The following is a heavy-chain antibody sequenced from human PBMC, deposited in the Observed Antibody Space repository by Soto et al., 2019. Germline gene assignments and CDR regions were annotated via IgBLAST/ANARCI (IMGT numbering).Heavy chain of an antibody. CDR2: IHYGGST. V-gene: IGHV4-59*08. J-gene: IGHJ6*02. CDR1: GGSVSGYY. Sequence: QVQLQESTPGLVKPSETLSLTCTVSGGSVSGYYWSWIRQTPRKGLECLGYIHYGGSTNYSPSLKGPVALSFDPPTLQFSLRLSSVTAADTVVNYWARHVDIDQRGMEVWGQGTTVSVSS. CDR3: ARHVDIDQRGMEV. D-gene: IGHD5-12*01.